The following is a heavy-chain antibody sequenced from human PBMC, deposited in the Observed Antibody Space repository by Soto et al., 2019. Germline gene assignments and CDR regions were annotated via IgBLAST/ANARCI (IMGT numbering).Heavy chain of an antibody. CDR2: IIPIFGTA. V-gene: IGHV1-69*13. D-gene: IGHD3-3*01. CDR3: ARVNDFWSGYYALYYYYYGMDV. CDR1: GGTFSSYA. Sequence: GASVKVSCKASGGTFSSYAISWVRQAPGQGLEWMGGIIPIFGTANYAQKFQGRVTITADESTSTAYMELSSLRSEDTAVYYCARVNDFWSGYYALYYYYYGMDVWGQGTTVTVSS. J-gene: IGHJ6*02.